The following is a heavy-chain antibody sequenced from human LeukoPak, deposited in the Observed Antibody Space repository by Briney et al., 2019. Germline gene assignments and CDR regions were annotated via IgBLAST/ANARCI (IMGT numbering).Heavy chain of an antibody. CDR3: TRGRLALEGYDY. J-gene: IGHJ4*02. CDR1: EFTLSSYW. V-gene: IGHV3-7*01. CDR2: IKQDGSEK. Sequence: PGGSLRLSCAASEFTLSSYWMAWVRQAPGKGLAWVANIKQDGSEKYYVDSVKGRFTISRDNAKKSVYLQMNSLRAEDTAVYYCTRGRLALEGYDYWGQGTLVTVSS. D-gene: IGHD3-3*02.